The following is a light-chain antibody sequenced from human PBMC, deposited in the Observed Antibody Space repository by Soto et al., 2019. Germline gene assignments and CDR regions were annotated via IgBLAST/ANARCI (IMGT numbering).Light chain of an antibody. CDR2: GAS. CDR1: QSVSSSY. V-gene: IGKV3-20*01. J-gene: IGKJ1*01. CDR3: QQYGSSPWT. Sequence: EIVLTQSPGTLSLSPGERATLSCRASQSVSSSYLAWYQQKPGQAPRLLIYGASSRATGIPDRCSGSGSGTDFTLTISRLEAEDFAVYYGQQYGSSPWTFGQGTKVEIK.